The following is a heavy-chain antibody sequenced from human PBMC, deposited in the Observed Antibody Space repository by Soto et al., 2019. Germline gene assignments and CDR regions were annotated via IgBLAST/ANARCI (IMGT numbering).Heavy chain of an antibody. CDR1: RFTFSDYA. J-gene: IGHJ3*02. V-gene: IGHV3-23*01. D-gene: IGHD2-8*01. CDR2: VGGGDDS. CDR3: AKDRMDHNGVWDPFDI. Sequence: PGGSLRLSCAASRFTFSDYAMTWVRQAPGKGLEWVSSVGGGDDSYYTDSVKGRFTASRDNSRNTLFLQMNSLRVEDRAVYYCAKDRMDHNGVWDPFDIWGQGTMVTVSS.